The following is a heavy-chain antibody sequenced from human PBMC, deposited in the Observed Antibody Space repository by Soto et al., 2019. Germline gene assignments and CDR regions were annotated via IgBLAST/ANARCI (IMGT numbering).Heavy chain of an antibody. D-gene: IGHD2-2*01. J-gene: IGHJ5*02. CDR1: GGSFSGYY. V-gene: IGHV4-34*01. CDR2: INHSGST. Sequence: SETLSLTCAVYGGSFSGYYWSWIRQPPGKGLEWIGEINHSGSTNYNPSLKSRVTISVDTSKNQFSLKLSSVTAADTAVYYCARGREGYCSSTSCSGSWFDPWGQGTLVTSPQ. CDR3: ARGREGYCSSTSCSGSWFDP.